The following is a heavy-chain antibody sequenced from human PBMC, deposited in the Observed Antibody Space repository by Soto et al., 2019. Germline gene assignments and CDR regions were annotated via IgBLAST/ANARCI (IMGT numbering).Heavy chain of an antibody. CDR3: TKGTLMITLVVVIEPFDY. Sequence: GGSLRLSCAASGFTFSSYAMSWVRQAPGKGLEWVSAISGSGGSTYYADSVKGRFTISRDNSKYRLYLQMNSVRAVDRGVCYCTKGTLMITLVVVIEPFDYWGQGTLVTVSS. CDR1: GFTFSSYA. J-gene: IGHJ4*02. D-gene: IGHD3-16*02. CDR2: ISGSGGST. V-gene: IGHV3-23*01.